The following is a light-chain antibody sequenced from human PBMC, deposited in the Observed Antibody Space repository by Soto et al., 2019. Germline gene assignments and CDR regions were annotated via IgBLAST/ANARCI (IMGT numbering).Light chain of an antibody. J-gene: IGLJ1*01. V-gene: IGLV2-18*02. CDR2: DVN. CDR3: SSFTSSNTYV. CDR1: SSDIGAYNR. Sequence: QSALTQPPSVSESPGQSVAISCTGTSSDIGAYNRVSWYQQPPGTAPKLMIYDVNNRPSGVPDRFSGSKSGNTASLTISGLQADDEADYYCSSFTSSNTYVFGTGTKLTVL.